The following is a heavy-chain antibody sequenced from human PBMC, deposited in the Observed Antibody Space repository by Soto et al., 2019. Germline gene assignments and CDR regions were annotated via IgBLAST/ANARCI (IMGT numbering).Heavy chain of an antibody. CDR2: ISSSSSTI. D-gene: IGHD1-1*01. V-gene: IGHV3-48*01. J-gene: IGHJ4*02. CDR3: ARRGVQLERPDFDY. Sequence: TGGSLILSCAASGFPISSYSMNWVRKAPGKGLEWVSYISSSSSTIYYADSVKGRFTISRDNAKNSLYLQMNSLRAEDTAVYYCARRGVQLERPDFDYWGQGTLVTVS. CDR1: GFPISSYS.